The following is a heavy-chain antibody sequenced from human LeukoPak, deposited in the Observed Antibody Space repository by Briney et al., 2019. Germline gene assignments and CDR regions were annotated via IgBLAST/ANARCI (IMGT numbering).Heavy chain of an antibody. CDR1: GGSISSNSYY. Sequence: SSETLSLTCTVSGGSISSNSYYWGWIRQPPGKGLKWIGSIYYSGSTYYNPSLKSRVTISVDTSKNQFSLKLNSVTAADTAVYYCARNRYYYGSGNYGVPNWFDPWGQGTLVTVSS. CDR2: IYYSGST. V-gene: IGHV4-39*01. D-gene: IGHD3-10*01. J-gene: IGHJ5*02. CDR3: ARNRYYYGSGNYGVPNWFDP.